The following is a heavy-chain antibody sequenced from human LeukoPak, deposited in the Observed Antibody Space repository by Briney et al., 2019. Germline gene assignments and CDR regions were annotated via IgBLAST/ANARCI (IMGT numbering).Heavy chain of an antibody. V-gene: IGHV1-2*02. Sequence: GASVKVSCKASGYTFTAYYMHWVRQAPGQGLEWMGWINPNSGGTNYPQKFQGRVTMTRDTSISTAYMDLSRLRSDDTAVYYCARFRSYNFDYWGQGTLVTVSS. CDR1: GYTFTAYY. J-gene: IGHJ4*02. CDR3: ARFRSYNFDY. D-gene: IGHD1-26*01. CDR2: INPNSGGT.